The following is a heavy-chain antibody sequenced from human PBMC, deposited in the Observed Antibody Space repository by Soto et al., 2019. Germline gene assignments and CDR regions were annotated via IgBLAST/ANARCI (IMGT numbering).Heavy chain of an antibody. CDR1: GGTFSNHA. D-gene: IGHD6-13*01. Sequence: QVQLVQSGAEVKKPGSSVKVSCKASGGTFSNHAISWVRQAPGQGLEWMGGIVPLFGTANYAQKFQGRVTITADESTSTAYMELSSLRSEDTAVYYCARETGIAAAHFDYWGQGTLVTVSS. CDR3: ARETGIAAAHFDY. CDR2: IVPLFGTA. J-gene: IGHJ4*02. V-gene: IGHV1-69*01.